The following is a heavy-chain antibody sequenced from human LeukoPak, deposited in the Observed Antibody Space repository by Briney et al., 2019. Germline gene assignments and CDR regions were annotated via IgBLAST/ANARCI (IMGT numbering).Heavy chain of an antibody. CDR1: GYILSSYN. CDR2: INPSGGDT. CDR3: ARERLLTIFGVAPLGY. D-gene: IGHD3-3*01. V-gene: IGHV1-46*01. Sequence: ASVKVSCKASGYILSSYNMHWVRQAPGQGLEWLGIINPSGGDTKYAQKFQGRVTLTRDKSTSTVYMELSRLRSDDTAVYYCARERLLTIFGVAPLGYWGQGTLVTVSS. J-gene: IGHJ4*02.